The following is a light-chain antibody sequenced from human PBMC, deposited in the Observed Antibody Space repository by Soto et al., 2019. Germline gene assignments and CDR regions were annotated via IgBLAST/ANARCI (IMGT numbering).Light chain of an antibody. V-gene: IGLV4-69*01. Sequence: QPVLTQSPSASASLGASVKLTCTLSSGHSSYAIAWHQQQPENGPRYLMKLKSAGSHSKGDGIPDRFSGSISGAERYLTISSLQSEDEADYYCQTWGTGSWVFGGGTKLTVL. CDR3: QTWGTGSWV. J-gene: IGLJ3*02. CDR2: LKSAGSH. CDR1: SGHSSYA.